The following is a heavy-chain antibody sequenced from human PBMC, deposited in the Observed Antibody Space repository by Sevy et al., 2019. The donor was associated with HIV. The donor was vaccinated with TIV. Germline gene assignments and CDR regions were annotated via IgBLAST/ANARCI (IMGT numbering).Heavy chain of an antibody. CDR2: INPDSGDT. Sequence: ASVKVSCKASGYTFTGHFMHWVRQAHGQGLEWMGWINPDSGDTKYAQKFQGRVTVTRDTPITTVYMELSSLRSDDTAVYYCAAPGGYRYGSLLDYWGQGSLVTVSS. D-gene: IGHD5-18*01. CDR1: GYTFTGHF. CDR3: AAPGGYRYGSLLDY. V-gene: IGHV1-2*02. J-gene: IGHJ4*02.